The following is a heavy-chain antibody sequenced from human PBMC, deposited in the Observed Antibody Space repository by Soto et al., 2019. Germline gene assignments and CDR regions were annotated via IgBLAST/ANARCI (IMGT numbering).Heavy chain of an antibody. CDR3: ARAPRGNYGYPSYFDY. V-gene: IGHV4-31*03. CDR1: GGSISSGGYY. D-gene: IGHD3-10*01. Sequence: SETLSLTCTVSGGSISSGGYYWSWIRQHPGTGLEWIGSIYYSGNTYYNPSLKSRVTISVDTSKNQFSLKLSSVTAADTAVYYCARAPRGNYGYPSYFDYWGQGTLVTVSS. CDR2: IYYSGNT. J-gene: IGHJ4*02.